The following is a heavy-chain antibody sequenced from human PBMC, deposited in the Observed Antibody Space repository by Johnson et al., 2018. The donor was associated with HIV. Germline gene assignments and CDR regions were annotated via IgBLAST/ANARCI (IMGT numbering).Heavy chain of an antibody. J-gene: IGHJ3*02. CDR2: MSYDDSNK. CDR1: GFTFSSYA. D-gene: IGHD3-22*01. V-gene: IGHV3-30*04. CDR3: ARDRRNYYDSSGYTDYDAFDM. Sequence: QVQLVESGGGVVQPGGSLRLSCAASGFTFSSYAMHWVRQAPGKGLEWVAVMSYDDSNKYYVDSVKGRFTISRDNSKNTLFLQMNSLRAEDTALYYCARDRRNYYDSSGYTDYDAFDMWGQGTMVTVSS.